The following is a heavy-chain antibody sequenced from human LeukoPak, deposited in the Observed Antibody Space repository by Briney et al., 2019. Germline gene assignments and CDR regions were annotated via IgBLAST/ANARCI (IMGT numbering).Heavy chain of an antibody. V-gene: IGHV4-61*02. CDR2: IYTSGST. Sequence: SETLSLTCTVSGGSISSSSYYWSWIRQPAGKGLEWIGRIYTSGSTNYNPSLKSRVTISVDTSKNQFSLKLSSVTAADTAVYYCARDIKYNYYMDVCGKGTTVTVSS. CDR3: ARDIKYNYYMDV. D-gene: IGHD6-6*01. J-gene: IGHJ6*03. CDR1: GGSISSSSYY.